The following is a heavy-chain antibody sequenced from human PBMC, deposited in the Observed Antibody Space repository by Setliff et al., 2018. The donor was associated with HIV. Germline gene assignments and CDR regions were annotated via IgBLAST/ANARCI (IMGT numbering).Heavy chain of an antibody. CDR3: AGSILTGYYTFGADY. J-gene: IGHJ4*02. V-gene: IGHV1-69*02. CDR1: RSTFNSHT. Sequence: GASVKVSCKASRSTFNSHTINWVRQAPGQGLDWMGRIIPILGVANYAQGFQGKVTITADKSTSTAYMELTSLRFDDTAMYYCAGSILTGYYTFGADYWGQGTLVTVSS. CDR2: IIPILGVA. D-gene: IGHD3-9*01.